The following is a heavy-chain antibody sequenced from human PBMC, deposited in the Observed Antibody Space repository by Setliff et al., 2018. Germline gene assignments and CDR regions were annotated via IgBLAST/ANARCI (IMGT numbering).Heavy chain of an antibody. Sequence: EASVKVSCKASGYTFTGYYMYWVRQAPGQGLEWMGRINPSSGATIYAQKFQGRVTMTWDTSISTAYMELSRLRSDDTAVYYCARGGPGVVIMPAAKLFDYWGQGTLVTVSS. CDR3: ARGGPGVVIMPAAKLFDY. D-gene: IGHD2-2*01. V-gene: IGHV1-2*06. CDR2: INPSSGAT. CDR1: GYTFTGYY. J-gene: IGHJ4*02.